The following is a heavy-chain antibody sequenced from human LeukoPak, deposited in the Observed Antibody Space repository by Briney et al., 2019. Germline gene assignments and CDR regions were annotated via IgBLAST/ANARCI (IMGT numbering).Heavy chain of an antibody. CDR3: ARAKPLPXMAHYFDY. Sequence: RLSCAASGFTFSNYSMNWVRQAXGKGLEWVSXISGSSTYIYYADSVKGRFTISRDNAKNSLYLQMNSLRAEDTAIYYCARAKPLPXMAHYFDYWGQGTLLXVSS. J-gene: IGHJ4*02. CDR2: ISGSSTYI. CDR1: GFTFSNYS. D-gene: IGHD2-8*01. V-gene: IGHV3-21*01.